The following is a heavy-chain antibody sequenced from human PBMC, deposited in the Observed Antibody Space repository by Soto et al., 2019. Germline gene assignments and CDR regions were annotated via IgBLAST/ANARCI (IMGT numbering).Heavy chain of an antibody. V-gene: IGHV6-1*01. CDR2: TYYRSKWYN. D-gene: IGHD2-2*01. J-gene: IGHJ5*02. Sequence: SQTLSLTCAISGDSVYSNSDAWNWIRQSPSRGLERLGRTYYRSKWYNDYAVSVKSRITINPDTSKNQFSLQLNSVTPEDTAVYYCAREGNSVVVPAADEWNWFDPWGQGTPVTVSS. CDR1: GDSVYSNSDA. CDR3: AREGNSVVVPAADEWNWFDP.